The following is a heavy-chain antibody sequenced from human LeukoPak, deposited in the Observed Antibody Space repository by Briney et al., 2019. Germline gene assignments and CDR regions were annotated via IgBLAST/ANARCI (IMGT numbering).Heavy chain of an antibody. CDR2: ISGSGGST. CDR1: GFTFSSYA. V-gene: IGHV3-23*01. J-gene: IGHJ4*02. Sequence: GASLRLSCAASGFTFSSYAMSWVRQAPGKGLEWVSAISGSGGSTYYADSVKGRFTISRDNSKNTPYLQMNSLRAEDTAVYYCAKGDYYDSSGYYDYWGQGTLVTVSS. CDR3: AKGDYYDSSGYYDY. D-gene: IGHD3-22*01.